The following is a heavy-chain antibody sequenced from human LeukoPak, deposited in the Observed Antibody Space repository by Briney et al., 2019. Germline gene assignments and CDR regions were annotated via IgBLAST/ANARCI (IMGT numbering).Heavy chain of an antibody. CDR1: GGSISSSSYY. CDR2: IYYSGST. CDR3: ARHDCSSTSCYVGGIFGVVMPSPDV. V-gene: IGHV4-39*01. J-gene: IGHJ6*02. Sequence: PSETLSLTCTVSGGSISSSSYYWGWIRQPPGKGLEWIGSIYYSGSTYYNPSLKSRVTISVDTSKNQFTLKLSSVTAADTAVCYCARHDCSSTSCYVGGIFGVVMPSPDVWGQGTTVTVSS. D-gene: IGHD2-2*01.